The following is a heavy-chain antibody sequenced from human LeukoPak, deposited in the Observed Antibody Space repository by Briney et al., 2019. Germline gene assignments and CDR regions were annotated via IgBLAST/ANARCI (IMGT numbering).Heavy chain of an antibody. CDR3: ASQEGITMPSRDY. D-gene: IGHD3-10*01. CDR1: GGTFSSYA. Sequence: ASVKVSCKASGGTFSSYAISWVRQAPGQGLEWMGRTIPILGIANYAQKFQGRVTITADKSTSTAYMELSSLRSEDTAVYYCASQEGITMPSRDYWGQGTLVTVSS. V-gene: IGHV1-69*04. CDR2: TIPILGIA. J-gene: IGHJ4*02.